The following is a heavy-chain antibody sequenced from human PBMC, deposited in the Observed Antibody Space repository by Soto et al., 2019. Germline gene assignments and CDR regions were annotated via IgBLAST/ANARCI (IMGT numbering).Heavy chain of an antibody. V-gene: IGHV3-74*01. J-gene: IGHJ4*02. D-gene: IGHD1-7*01. CDR1: GFTFSSYW. CDR2: IKTDGSIT. CDR3: AKDMNSVPEY. Sequence: EVQLVASGGGLVQPGGSLRLSCAASGFTFSSYWMYWVRQAPGKGLVWVSRIKTDGSITSYADSVKGRFTVSRDNARDMLYLQMNSLRAEDTAVYYCAKDMNSVPEYWGQGTLVTVSS.